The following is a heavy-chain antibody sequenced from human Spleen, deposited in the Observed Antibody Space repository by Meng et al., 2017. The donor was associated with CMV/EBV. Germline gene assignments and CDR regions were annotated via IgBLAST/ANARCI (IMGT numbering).Heavy chain of an antibody. Sequence: GESLKISCAASGFTFRTSAMHWVRQAPGKGLEWAAVISSDGKSKYYADSVKGRFTIPRDNSRDTLYLQMKSLRSEDTAVYYCARDSQWELGPVDSWGQGTLVTVSS. D-gene: IGHD1-26*01. J-gene: IGHJ4*02. CDR2: ISSDGKSK. CDR1: GFTFRTSA. V-gene: IGHV3-30*04. CDR3: ARDSQWELGPVDS.